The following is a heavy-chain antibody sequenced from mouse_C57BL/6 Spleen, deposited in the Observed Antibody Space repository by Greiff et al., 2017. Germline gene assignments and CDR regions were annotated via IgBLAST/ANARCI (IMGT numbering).Heavy chain of an antibody. V-gene: IGHV5-4*03. CDR2: ISDGGSYT. J-gene: IGHJ1*03. Sequence: EVKLVESGGGLVKPGGSLKLSCAASGFTFSSYAMSWVRQTPEKRLEWVATISDGGSYTYYPDNVKGRFTISRDNAKNNLYLQMSHLKSEDTAMYYCARGERGYFDVWGTGTTVTVSS. CDR3: ARGERGYFDV. CDR1: GFTFSSYA.